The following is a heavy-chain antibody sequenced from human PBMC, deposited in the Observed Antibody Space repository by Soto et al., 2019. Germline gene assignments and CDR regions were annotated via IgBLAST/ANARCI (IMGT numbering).Heavy chain of an antibody. J-gene: IGHJ4*02. CDR3: ARESEDLTSNFDY. CDR2: ISSTTNYI. CDR1: GFTFTRYS. Sequence: GGSLRLSCAASGFTFTRYSMNWVRQAPGKGLEWVSSISSTTNYIYYGDSMEGRFTISRDNAKNSLYLEMNSLRAEDTAVYYCARESEDLTSNFDYWGQGTLGTVSS. V-gene: IGHV3-21*06.